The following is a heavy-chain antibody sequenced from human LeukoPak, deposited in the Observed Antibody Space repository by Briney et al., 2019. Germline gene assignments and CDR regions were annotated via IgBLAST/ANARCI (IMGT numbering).Heavy chain of an antibody. Sequence: GGSLRLYCAASGFTFSDYAMHWVRQAPGKGLEWVAVISYDGTKKYYADSVKGRLTISRDNSKNTLYMQMNSLKSEDTAMYYCARDQTVAVTSGYCFDHWGQGALVTVSS. V-gene: IGHV3-30-3*01. CDR1: GFTFSDYA. D-gene: IGHD6-19*01. J-gene: IGHJ4*02. CDR2: ISYDGTKK. CDR3: ARDQTVAVTSGYCFDH.